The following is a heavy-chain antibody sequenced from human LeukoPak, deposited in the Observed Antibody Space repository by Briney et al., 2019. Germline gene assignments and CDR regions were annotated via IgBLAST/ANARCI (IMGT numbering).Heavy chain of an antibody. CDR2: ISSSSSYI. Sequence: GGSLRLSCAASDFTVSNNYMNWVRQAPGKGLEWVSSISSSSSYIYYADSVKGRFTISRDNAKNSLYLQMNSLRAEDTAVYYCAIAERRSPIDYWGQGTLVTVSS. V-gene: IGHV3-21*01. CDR1: DFTVSNNY. J-gene: IGHJ4*02. CDR3: AIAERRSPIDY. D-gene: IGHD1-1*01.